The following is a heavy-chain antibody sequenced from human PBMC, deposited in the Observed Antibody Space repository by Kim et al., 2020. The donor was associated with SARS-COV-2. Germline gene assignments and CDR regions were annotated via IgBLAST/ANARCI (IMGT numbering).Heavy chain of an antibody. V-gene: IGHV5-51*01. Sequence: TRYTPSFQGQVTISADKSINTAYLQWTSLKASDTAMYYCARYSARWDFDYWGQGTLVTVSS. CDR3: ARYSARWDFDY. D-gene: IGHD1-26*01. J-gene: IGHJ4*02. CDR2: T.